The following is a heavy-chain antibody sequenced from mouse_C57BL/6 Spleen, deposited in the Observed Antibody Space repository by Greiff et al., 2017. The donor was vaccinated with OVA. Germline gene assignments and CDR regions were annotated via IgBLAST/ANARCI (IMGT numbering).Heavy chain of an antibody. J-gene: IGHJ4*01. CDR1: GYTFTSYG. V-gene: IGHV1-81*01. D-gene: IGHD3-2*02. Sequence: VQLQQSGAELARPGGSVKLSCKASGYTFTSYGISWVKQRTGQGLEWIGEIYPRSGNTYYNEKFKGKATLTADKSSSTAYMELRSLTSEDSAVYFCARDKDSSGYQVYYYAMDYWGQGTSVTVSS. CDR3: ARDKDSSGYQVYYYAMDY. CDR2: IYPRSGNT.